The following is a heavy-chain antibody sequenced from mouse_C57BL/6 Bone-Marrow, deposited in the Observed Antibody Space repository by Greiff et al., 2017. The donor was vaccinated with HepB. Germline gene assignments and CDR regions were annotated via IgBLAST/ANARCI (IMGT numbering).Heavy chain of an antibody. CDR1: GFTFSSYA. V-gene: IGHV5-4*01. J-gene: IGHJ3*01. Sequence: EVHLVESGGGLVKPGGSLKLSCAASGFTFSSYAMSWVRQTPEKRLEWVATISDGGSYTYYPDNVKGRFTISRDNAKNNLYLQMSHLKSEDTAMYYCERDGWELGRTFAYWGQGTLVTVSA. CDR2: ISDGGSYT. D-gene: IGHD4-1*01. CDR3: ERDGWELGRTFAY.